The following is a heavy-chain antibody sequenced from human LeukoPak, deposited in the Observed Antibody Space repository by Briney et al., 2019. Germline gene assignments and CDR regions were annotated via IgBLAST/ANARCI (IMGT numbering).Heavy chain of an antibody. V-gene: IGHV3-23*01. Sequence: AGGSLRLSCAASGFTFTSYAMSWVRQAPGKGLEWVSIFGDNDGRVFYADSVMGRFTVSRDISKSTLFLQMNSLRAEDTAVYYCARAASHFYSSFDYWGQGTLVTVSS. J-gene: IGHJ4*02. CDR2: FGDNDGRV. D-gene: IGHD4-11*01. CDR3: ARAASHFYSSFDY. CDR1: GFTFTSYA.